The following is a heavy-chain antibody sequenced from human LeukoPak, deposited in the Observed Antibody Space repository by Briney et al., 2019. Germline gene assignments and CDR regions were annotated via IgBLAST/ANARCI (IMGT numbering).Heavy chain of an antibody. CDR2: MNPNSGNT. D-gene: IGHD3-9*01. V-gene: IGHV1-8*01. Sequence: ASVKVSCKASGYTFTSYDINWVRQATGQGLEWMGWMNPNSGNTGYAQKFQGRVTMTRNTSISTAYMELSSLRSEDTAVYYCARVQRYFDWGHMDVWGKGTTVTVSS. J-gene: IGHJ6*03. CDR1: GYTFTSYD. CDR3: ARVQRYFDWGHMDV.